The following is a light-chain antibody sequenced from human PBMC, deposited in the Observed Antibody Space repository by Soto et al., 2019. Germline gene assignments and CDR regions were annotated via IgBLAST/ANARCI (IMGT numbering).Light chain of an antibody. J-gene: IGLJ2*01. CDR1: SSNIGGGYD. V-gene: IGLV1-40*01. CDR2: DNR. CDR3: QSYDSSLRGSL. Sequence: QPVLTQPPSVSGAPGQRVTISCTGSSSNIGGGYDVHWYQHLPGTAPKLLIYDNRKRPSGVPDRFSGSKSGTSASLAITGLQAEDEADYYCQSYDSSLRGSLFGGGTQLTVL.